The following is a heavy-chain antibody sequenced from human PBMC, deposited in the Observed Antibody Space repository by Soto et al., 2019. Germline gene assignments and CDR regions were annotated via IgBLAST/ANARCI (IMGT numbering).Heavy chain of an antibody. D-gene: IGHD5-12*01. CDR1: GGSFSGYY. V-gene: IGHV4-34*01. CDR3: ARERYSDYEPYNWFDP. J-gene: IGHJ5*02. CDR2: INHSGST. Sequence: SETLSLTCAVYGGSFSGYYWSWIRQPPGKGLEWIGEINHSGSTNYNPSLKSRVTISVDTSKNQFSLKLSSVTAADTAVYYCARERYSDYEPYNWFDPWGQGTLVTVSS.